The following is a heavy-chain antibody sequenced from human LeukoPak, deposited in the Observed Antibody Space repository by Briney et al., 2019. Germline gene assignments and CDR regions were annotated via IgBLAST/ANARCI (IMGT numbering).Heavy chain of an antibody. CDR1: GGSISSGGYY. CDR3: ARGAVVPAPRSSSFYFDY. CDR2: IYYSGST. V-gene: IGHV4-31*03. D-gene: IGHD2-2*01. Sequence: SETLSLTCTVSGGSISSGGYYWSWIRQHPGKGLEWIGYIYYSGSTYYNPSLKSRVTISVDTSKNQFSLKLSSVTAADTAVYYRARGAVVPAPRSSSFYFDYWGQGTLVTVSS. J-gene: IGHJ4*02.